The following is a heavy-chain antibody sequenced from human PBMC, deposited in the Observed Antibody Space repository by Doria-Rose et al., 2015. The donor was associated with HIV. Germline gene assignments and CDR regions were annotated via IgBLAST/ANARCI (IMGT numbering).Heavy chain of an antibody. CDR2: IDPSDSYT. J-gene: IGHJ4*02. CDR3: ARLNNDYGDYVFDY. CDR1: GYSFTTDW. D-gene: IGHD4-17*01. V-gene: IGHV5-10-1*01. Sequence: VQLVQSGAEVKKPGESLRISCQGSGYSFTTDWITWVRQMPGKGLEWMGRIDPSDSYTIYSPSFQGHVTISADKSISTAYLQWSSLQASDTAMYYCARLNNDYGDYVFDYWGRGTLVTVSS.